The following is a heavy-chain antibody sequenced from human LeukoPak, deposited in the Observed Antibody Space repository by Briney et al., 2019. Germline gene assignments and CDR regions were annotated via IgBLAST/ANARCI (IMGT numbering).Heavy chain of an antibody. Sequence: GASVNVSCKASGYTFTSYYMHWVRQAPGQGLEWMGIINPSGGSTSDAQKFQGRVTMTRDTSTSTVYMELSILRSEDTAVYYCARDSPRVYYGSGSYYNALGYWGQGTLVTVSS. CDR3: ARDSPRVYYGSGSYYNALGY. CDR1: GYTFTSYY. V-gene: IGHV1-46*01. J-gene: IGHJ4*02. D-gene: IGHD3-10*01. CDR2: INPSGGST.